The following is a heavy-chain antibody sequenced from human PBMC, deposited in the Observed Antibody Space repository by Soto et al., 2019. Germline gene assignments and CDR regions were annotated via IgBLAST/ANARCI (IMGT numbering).Heavy chain of an antibody. CDR1: GGSMSSSSYY. CDR2: IYYSGST. V-gene: IGHV4-39*01. Sequence: SETLSLTCTVSGGSMSSSSYYWGWIRQPPGKGLEWIGSIYYSGSTYYNPSLKSRVTISVDTSKNQFSLKLSSVTAADTAVYYRASPSLTTYYDILTGYHGFDYWGQGTLVTVSS. CDR3: ASPSLTTYYDILTGYHGFDY. D-gene: IGHD3-9*01. J-gene: IGHJ4*02.